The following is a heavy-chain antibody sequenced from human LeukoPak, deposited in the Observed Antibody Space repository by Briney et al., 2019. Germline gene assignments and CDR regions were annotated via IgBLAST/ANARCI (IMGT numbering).Heavy chain of an antibody. V-gene: IGHV4-59*01. Sequence: PSETLSLTCTGTGGPNSSYYWSWLRQPPGKGLEWIGYVYYSWSTHYNPSHRRRLTISGETSKNQFSLTLNSVTAADTAVYYCARGGFSDYDLAYFDYWGQGTLVTV. CDR2: VYYSWST. D-gene: IGHD5-12*01. J-gene: IGHJ4*02. CDR1: GGPNSSYY. CDR3: ARGGFSDYDLAYFDY.